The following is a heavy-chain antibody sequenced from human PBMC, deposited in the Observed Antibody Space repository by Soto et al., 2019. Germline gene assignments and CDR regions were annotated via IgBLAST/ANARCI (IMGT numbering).Heavy chain of an antibody. J-gene: IGHJ3*02. Sequence: SETLSLTCTVSGGSVSICSYYWSWIRQPPGKGLEWIGYIYYSGSTNYNPSLKSRVTISVDTSKNQFSLKLSSVTAADTAVYYCARHLWVGSSWYLGAFDIWGQGTMVTVSS. CDR1: GGSVSICSYY. D-gene: IGHD6-13*01. V-gene: IGHV4-61*01. CDR3: ARHLWVGSSWYLGAFDI. CDR2: IYYSGST.